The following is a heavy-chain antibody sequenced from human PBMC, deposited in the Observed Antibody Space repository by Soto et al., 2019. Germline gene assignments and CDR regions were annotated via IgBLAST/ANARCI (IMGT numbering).Heavy chain of an antibody. D-gene: IGHD3-3*02. CDR3: ARHSLALRKNNWFDP. CDR2: IFYLGSS. V-gene: IGHV4-39*01. Sequence: PSETVSLTCTVSGDSIISSDFYWGWVRQPPGKGLEWIGSIFYLGSSYYNPSLKSRVTMSVDTSKNQFSLRLRSVTAADTALYFCARHSLALRKNNWFDPWGQGIMVT. CDR1: GDSIISSDFY. J-gene: IGHJ5*02.